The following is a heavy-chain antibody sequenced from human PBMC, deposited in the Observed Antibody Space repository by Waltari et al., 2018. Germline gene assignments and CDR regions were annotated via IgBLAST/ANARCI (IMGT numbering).Heavy chain of an antibody. J-gene: IGHJ3*02. D-gene: IGHD2-2*02. CDR2: FDPEDGET. CDR3: AFRCSSTSCYSGFAFDI. V-gene: IGHV1-24*01. Sequence: QVQLVQSGAEVKKPGASVKVSCKVSGYTLTELSMHWVRPAPGKGLGWMGGFGPEGCESTCGKGAEWMGGFDPEDGETIYAQKFQGRVTMTEDTSTDTAYMELSSLRSEDTAVYYCAFRCSSTSCYSGFAFDIWGQGTMVTVSS. CDR1: GYTLTELS.